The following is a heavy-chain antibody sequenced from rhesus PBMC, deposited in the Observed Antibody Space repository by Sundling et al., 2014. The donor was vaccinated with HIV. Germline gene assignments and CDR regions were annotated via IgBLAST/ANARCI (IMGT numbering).Heavy chain of an antibody. J-gene: IGHJ6*01. CDR2: ISGSGGST. V-gene: IGHV4-173*01. CDR3: ATHSSGWYGYGLDS. D-gene: IGHD6-31*01. Sequence: QVQLRESGPGLVKPSATLSLTCDVSGGSITNNSWNWIRQSPGKGLEWIGRISGSGGSTDYSPSLKSRVTISTDTSKNQFSLKVKSVTAADTAVYFCATHSSGWYGYGLDSWGQGVVVAVSA. CDR1: GGSITNNS.